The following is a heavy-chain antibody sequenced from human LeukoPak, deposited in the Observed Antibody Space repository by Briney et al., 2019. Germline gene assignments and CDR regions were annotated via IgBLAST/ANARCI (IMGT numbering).Heavy chain of an antibody. CDR3: ARGQGDYYCSSTTCSGGAFDF. CDR2: INADSGDT. Sequence: GASVKVSCKASGYSFTGYYLNWVRQAPGQGLEWMGWINADSGDTKYAQKFQGRVTVTRDTSISTAYMELSSLMSDDMAVYFCARGQGDYYCSSTTCSGGAFDFWGQGTMVTVSS. V-gene: IGHV1-2*02. CDR1: GYSFTGYY. J-gene: IGHJ3*01. D-gene: IGHD2-2*01.